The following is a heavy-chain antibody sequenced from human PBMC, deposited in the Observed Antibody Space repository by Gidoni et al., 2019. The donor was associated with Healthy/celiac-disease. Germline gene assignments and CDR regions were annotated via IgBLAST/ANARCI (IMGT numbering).Heavy chain of an antibody. CDR1: GGSISSYY. D-gene: IGHD3-3*01. Sequence: QVQLQESGTGLVKPSETLSLTCTVAGGSISSYYWSWIRQPPGKGLDWIGYIYYSGSTNYNPSLKSRVTISVDTSKNQFSLKLSSVTAADTAVYYCARDSGYDFWSGYPYNYGMDVWGQGTTVTVSS. V-gene: IGHV4-59*01. J-gene: IGHJ6*02. CDR2: IYYSGST. CDR3: ARDSGYDFWSGYPYNYGMDV.